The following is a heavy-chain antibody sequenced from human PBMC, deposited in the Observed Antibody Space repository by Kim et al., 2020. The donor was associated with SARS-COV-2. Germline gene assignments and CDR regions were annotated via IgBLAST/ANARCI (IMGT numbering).Heavy chain of an antibody. J-gene: IGHJ6*02. Sequence: ASVKVSCKVSGYTLTELSMHWVRQAPGKGLEWMGGFDPEDGETIYAQKFQGRVTMTEDTSTDTAYMELSSLRSEDTAVYYCATDLFIAAAYQTVDVWGQGTTVTVSS. V-gene: IGHV1-24*01. CDR1: GYTLTELS. D-gene: IGHD6-13*01. CDR2: FDPEDGET. CDR3: ATDLFIAAAYQTVDV.